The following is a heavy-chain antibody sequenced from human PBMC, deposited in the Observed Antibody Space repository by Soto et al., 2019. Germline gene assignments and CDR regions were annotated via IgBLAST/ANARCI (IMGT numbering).Heavy chain of an antibody. V-gene: IGHV4-31*03. CDR3: ASIYDSSGYYYGNNWFDP. D-gene: IGHD3-22*01. CDR2: IYDSGST. Sequence: PSETLSLTCSVSGASISSGDYYWRWIRQHPGKGLEWIGYIYDSGSTYYNPSLKSRVTISVDTSKNQFSLKLSSVTAAYTAVYYCASIYDSSGYYYGNNWFDPWGQGTLVTVSS. J-gene: IGHJ5*02. CDR1: GASISSGDYY.